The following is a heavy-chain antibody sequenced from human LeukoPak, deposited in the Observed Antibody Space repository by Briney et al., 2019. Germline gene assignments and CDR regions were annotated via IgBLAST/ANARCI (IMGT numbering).Heavy chain of an antibody. D-gene: IGHD1-26*01. CDR2: IYTSGST. CDR1: GGSISIYY. J-gene: IGHJ4*02. V-gene: IGHV4-4*07. CDR3: ARDIVGATYFDY. Sequence: SETLSLTCTVSGGSISIYYWSWIRQPAGKGPEWIGRIYTSGSTNYNPSLKSRVTMSVDTSKNQFSLKLSSVTAADTAVYYCARDIVGATYFDYWGQGTLVTVSS.